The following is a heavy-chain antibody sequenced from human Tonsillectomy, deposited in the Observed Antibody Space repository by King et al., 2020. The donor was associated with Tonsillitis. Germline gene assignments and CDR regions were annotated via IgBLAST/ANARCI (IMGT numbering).Heavy chain of an antibody. CDR3: SVNSLLVWFGTGFDQ. J-gene: IGHJ4*02. Sequence: QLQESGPGLVKPSETLSLTCAVSGYSISSAYYWGWIRQPPGKGLEWIGSMSQSGNTYYNPSLKSRVTISVDTLKNQFSLKLNSVTAADTAVYYCSVNSLLVWFGTGFDQWGQGTLVTVSS. V-gene: IGHV4-38-2*01. CDR1: GYSISSAYY. CDR2: MSQSGNT. D-gene: IGHD3-10*01.